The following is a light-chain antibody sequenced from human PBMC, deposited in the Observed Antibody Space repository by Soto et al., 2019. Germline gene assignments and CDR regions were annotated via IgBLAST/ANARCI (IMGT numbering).Light chain of an antibody. V-gene: IGKV3-15*01. CDR1: QDIRSS. J-gene: IGKJ4*01. Sequence: PGARVTLSSRARQDIRSSLAWYQQKPGKAPRLLIYGASIRATGVPATFSGSGSGTEFTLSISSLQSEHLGVYYCQQDSSWPLTFGGGTKVDIK. CDR2: GAS. CDR3: QQDSSWPLT.